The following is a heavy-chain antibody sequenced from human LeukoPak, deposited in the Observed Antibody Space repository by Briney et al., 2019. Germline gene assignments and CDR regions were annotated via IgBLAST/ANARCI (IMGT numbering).Heavy chain of an antibody. Sequence: PGGSLRLSCAASGFTFSSYGVHWVRQAPGKGLEWVAFIRYDGSNKYYADSVKGRFTISRDNSKNTLYLQMNSLRAEDTAVYYCAKDRAFLDGSGSYGWFDPWGQGTLVTVSS. V-gene: IGHV3-30*02. CDR3: AKDRAFLDGSGSYGWFDP. CDR1: GFTFSSYG. CDR2: IRYDGSNK. J-gene: IGHJ5*02. D-gene: IGHD3-10*01.